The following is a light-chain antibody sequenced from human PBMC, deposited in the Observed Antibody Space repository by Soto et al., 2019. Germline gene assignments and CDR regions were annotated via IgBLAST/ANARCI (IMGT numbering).Light chain of an antibody. Sequence: DIQMTQSPSTLSASVGDRVTITGRASQSISSWLAWYQQTPGKAPNLLIYDASTLHSGVPSRFSGGGSGTDFTLTISSLQPEDFATYYCQPVNVYPSTFGGGTKVDIK. CDR1: QSISSW. CDR2: DAS. V-gene: IGKV1-5*01. J-gene: IGKJ4*01. CDR3: QPVNVYPST.